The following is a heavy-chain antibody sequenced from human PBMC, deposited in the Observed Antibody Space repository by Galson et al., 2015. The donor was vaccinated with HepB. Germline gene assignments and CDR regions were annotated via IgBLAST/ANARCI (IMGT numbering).Heavy chain of an antibody. Sequence: SVKVSCKASGYTFTGYAMNWVRQAPGQGLEWMGWINTNTGNPTYAQGFTGRFVFSLDTSVSTAYLQISSLKAEDTAVYYCARGGITMVRGVIKNWFDPWGQGTLVTVSS. J-gene: IGHJ5*02. CDR1: GYTFTGYA. CDR3: ARGGITMVRGVIKNWFDP. V-gene: IGHV7-4-1*02. D-gene: IGHD3-10*01. CDR2: INTNTGNP.